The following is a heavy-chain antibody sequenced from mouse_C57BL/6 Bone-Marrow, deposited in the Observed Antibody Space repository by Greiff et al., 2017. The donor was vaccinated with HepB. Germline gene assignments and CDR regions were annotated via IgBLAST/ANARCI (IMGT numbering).Heavy chain of an antibody. CDR2: IRDGGSYT. CDR1: GFTFSSYA. J-gene: IGHJ1*03. Sequence: EVQLVESGGGLVKPGGSVKISCAASGFTFSSYAMSWARQTPEKRLEWVANIRDGGSYTYYPDNVKGRFTMSRDKAKNNQYLQMSHLKSKDTAIYYCARGWPTILTTWSFDFWGTGTTLTVSS. V-gene: IGHV5-4*01. D-gene: IGHD2-5*01. CDR3: ARGWPTILTTWSFDF.